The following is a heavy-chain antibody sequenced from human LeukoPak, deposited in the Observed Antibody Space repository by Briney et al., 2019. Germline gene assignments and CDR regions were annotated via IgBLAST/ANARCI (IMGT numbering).Heavy chain of an antibody. CDR1: GFAVNRNY. J-gene: IGHJ4*02. V-gene: IGHV3-53*05. CDR2: VYSDGST. Sequence: GGSLRLSCAASGFAVNRNYMTWVRQAPGKGLEWVSVVYSDGSTFYADSVKGRFTISRDNAKNTVYLQMNSLRVGDTAVYYCARGPWDCWGQGTLVTVSS. CDR3: ARGPWDC.